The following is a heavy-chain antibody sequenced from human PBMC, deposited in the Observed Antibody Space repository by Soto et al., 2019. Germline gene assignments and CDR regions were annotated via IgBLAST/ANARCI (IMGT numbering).Heavy chain of an antibody. CDR1: GGSISSSSYY. V-gene: IGHV4-39*01. CDR2: IYYSGST. J-gene: IGHJ6*02. CDR3: ARPGRGSAHYYYYGMDV. Sequence: WETLSLTCTVSGGSISSSSYYWGWIRQPPGKGLEWIGSIYYSGSTYYNPSLKSRVTISVDTSKNQFSLKLSSVTAADTAVYYCARPGRGSAHYYYYGMDVWGQGTTVTVSS.